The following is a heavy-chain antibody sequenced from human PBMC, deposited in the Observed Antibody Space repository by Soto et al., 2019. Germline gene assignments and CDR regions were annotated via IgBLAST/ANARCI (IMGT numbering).Heavy chain of an antibody. CDR2: IIPIFGTA. CDR1: GGTFSSYA. Sequence: ASVKVSCKASGGTFSSYAISWVRQAPGQGLEWMGGIIPIFGTANYAQKFQGRVTITADESTSTAYMELSSLRSEDTAVYYCARERYDFWSGSRAPGFYYGMDVWGQGTTVTVSS. CDR3: ARERYDFWSGSRAPGFYYGMDV. V-gene: IGHV1-69*13. J-gene: IGHJ6*02. D-gene: IGHD3-3*01.